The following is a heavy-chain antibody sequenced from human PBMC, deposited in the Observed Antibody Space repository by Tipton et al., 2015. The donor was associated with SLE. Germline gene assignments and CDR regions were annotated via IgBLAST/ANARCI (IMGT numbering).Heavy chain of an antibody. J-gene: IGHJ6*03. CDR3: ARGFSGNRYYYYYMDV. CDR2: IYYSGST. D-gene: IGHD1-26*01. V-gene: IGHV4-39*07. CDR1: GGSVSSGSYY. Sequence: TLSLTCTVSGGSVSSGSYYWAWIRQPPGKGPEWIGTIYYSGSTYYYPSLKSRITISVDTSKNQFSLEVRSVTAADTAVYYCARGFSGNRYYYYYMDVWGKGTTVTVSS.